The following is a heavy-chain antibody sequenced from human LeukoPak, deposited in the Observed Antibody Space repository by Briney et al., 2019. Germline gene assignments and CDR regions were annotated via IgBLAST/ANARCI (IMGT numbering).Heavy chain of an antibody. CDR3: ARFGSSSWYGIDY. J-gene: IGHJ4*02. Sequence: ASVKVSCTAPAYTSTTYAMTWARPAPGQGLEWMGWINTNTGNPTHAQGFTGRFVFSLDTSVSTAYLQISRLQAQDTAVYYCARFGSSSWYGIDYWGQGTLVTVSS. CDR1: AYTSTTYA. V-gene: IGHV7-4-1*02. D-gene: IGHD6-13*01. CDR2: INTNTGNP.